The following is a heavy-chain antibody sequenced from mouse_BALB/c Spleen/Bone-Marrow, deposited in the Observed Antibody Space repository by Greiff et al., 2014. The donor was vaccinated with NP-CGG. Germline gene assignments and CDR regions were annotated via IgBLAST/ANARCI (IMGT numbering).Heavy chain of an antibody. CDR1: GYTFTSYW. D-gene: IGHD1-1*01. V-gene: IGHV1S22*01. CDR2: IYPGSGST. CDR3: TRDYDWVPDY. Sequence: LQQSGSELVGPGASVKLSCKASGYTFTSYWMHWVKQRPGQGLEWIGNIYPGSGSTNYVEKFKSKATLTVDTSSSTAYMQLSSLTSEDSAVYYCTRDYDWVPDYWGQGTTLTVSS. J-gene: IGHJ2*01.